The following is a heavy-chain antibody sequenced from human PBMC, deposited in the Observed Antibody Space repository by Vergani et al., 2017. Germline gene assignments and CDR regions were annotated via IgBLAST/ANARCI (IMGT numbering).Heavy chain of an antibody. Sequence: EVQLVESGGGLVTPPRSLPLSXPSSLFPFRPYSLHWLRHAPAPPLEWLSSISSISSYIYYADSVKGRFTISRDNAKNSLYLQMNSLRAEDTAVYYCARDGVHSRQQQLYYYYGMDVWGQGTTVTVSS. CDR2: ISSISSYI. CDR3: ARDGVHSRQQQLYYYYGMDV. D-gene: IGHD6-13*01. V-gene: IGHV3-21*01. J-gene: IGHJ6*02. CDR1: LFPFRPYS.